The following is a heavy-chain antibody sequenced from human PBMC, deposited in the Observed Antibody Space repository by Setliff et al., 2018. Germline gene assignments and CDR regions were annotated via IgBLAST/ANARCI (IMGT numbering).Heavy chain of an antibody. Sequence: GGSLRLSCGASGFTFRKYWMYWVRQVPGKGLVWVARINGDGSITNYADSVKGRFTISRDNARNTLYLQMNSLRGEDTAVYFCASIDWGENFYNTAVWGKGTTVTVSS. V-gene: IGHV3-74*01. J-gene: IGHJ6*04. CDR1: GFTFRKYW. CDR3: ASIDWGENFYNTAV. D-gene: IGHD7-27*01. CDR2: INGDGSIT.